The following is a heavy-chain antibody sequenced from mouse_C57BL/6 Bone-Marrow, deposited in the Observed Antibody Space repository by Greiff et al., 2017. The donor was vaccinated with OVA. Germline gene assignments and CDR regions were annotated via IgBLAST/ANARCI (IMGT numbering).Heavy chain of an antibody. CDR2: ISNGGGNT. CDR3: ARLDARDY. Sequence: EVQVVESGGGLVQPGGSLKLSCAASGFTFSDFYMYWISQTPEKRLEWVAYISNGGGNTYYPDTVKGRFTISRDNANNTLYLQMSRLKSEDTAMYYWARLDARDYGGQGTAVTVSS. J-gene: IGHJ4*01. V-gene: IGHV5-12*01. CDR1: GFTFSDFY.